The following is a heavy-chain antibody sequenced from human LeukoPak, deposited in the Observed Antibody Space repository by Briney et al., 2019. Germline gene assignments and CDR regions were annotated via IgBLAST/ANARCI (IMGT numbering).Heavy chain of an antibody. CDR2: ISSSGSTI. CDR1: GFTFSSYS. D-gene: IGHD2-2*02. CDR3: ARVPGLVPAAISKNAELDY. Sequence: QPGGSLRLSCAASGFTFSSYSMNWVRQAPGKGLEWVSYISSSGSTIYYADSVKGRFTISRDNAKNSLYPQMNSLRAEDTAVYYCARVPGLVPAAISKNAELDYWGQGTLVTVSS. V-gene: IGHV3-48*04. J-gene: IGHJ4*02.